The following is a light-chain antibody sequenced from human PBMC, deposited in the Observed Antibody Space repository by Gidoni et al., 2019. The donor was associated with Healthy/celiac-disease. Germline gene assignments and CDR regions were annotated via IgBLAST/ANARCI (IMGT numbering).Light chain of an antibody. CDR3: QQYDNHPPGVT. J-gene: IGKJ4*02. CDR2: DAS. V-gene: IGKV1-33*01. CDR1: QDISNY. Sequence: DIQMTHSPSSLSASVGDRVTITCQASQDISNYLNWYQQKPGKDPKLLIYDASNLETGVPARLRGSGSGTDFTFTISSLQPEDIATYNCQQYDNHPPGVTFGGGTKVEIK.